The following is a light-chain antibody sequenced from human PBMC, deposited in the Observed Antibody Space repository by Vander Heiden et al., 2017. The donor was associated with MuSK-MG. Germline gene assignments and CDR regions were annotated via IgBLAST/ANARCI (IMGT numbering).Light chain of an antibody. CDR2: DAS. CDR3: QHRDNWPIT. V-gene: IGKV3-11*01. CDR1: QTIGSY. J-gene: IGKJ4*01. Sequence: DIVLTQSPATLSLSPGERVTLSCRASQTIGSYLGWYQQKPGQAPRLLIYDASNRATGIPARFSGSGSGTDFTLTISRLAPEDFAVYYCQHRDNWPITFGGGTKVEIK.